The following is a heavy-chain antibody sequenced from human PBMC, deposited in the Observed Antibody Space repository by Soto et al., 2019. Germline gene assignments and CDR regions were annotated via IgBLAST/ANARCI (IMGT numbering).Heavy chain of an antibody. D-gene: IGHD1-1*01. Sequence: QVQLVESGGGVVQPGRSLRLSCAASGFTFSTYAMHWVRQAPGKGLEWVAFISYDASNKFYADSVKGRFTISRDDSKNTLYAQMNSLRAEDTALYYCATEGTSGTTFDYWGQGTLVTDSS. CDR1: GFTFSTYA. J-gene: IGHJ4*02. CDR3: ATEGTSGTTFDY. CDR2: ISYDASNK. V-gene: IGHV3-30*03.